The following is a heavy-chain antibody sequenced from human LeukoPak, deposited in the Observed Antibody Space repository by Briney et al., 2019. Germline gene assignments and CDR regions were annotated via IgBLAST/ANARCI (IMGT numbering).Heavy chain of an antibody. Sequence: PGGSLRLSCAASGFMFDNYGMHWVGQAPGQGLEGVALIWCDGSKKYYADSVKGRFTVSRDNSENTLYLQMNSLRADDTAVYYCARGLQPPVLYGMDVWGQGTTVTVSS. V-gene: IGHV3-33*01. J-gene: IGHJ6*02. CDR2: IWCDGSKK. CDR3: ARGLQPPVLYGMDV. D-gene: IGHD4-11*01. CDR1: GFMFDNYG.